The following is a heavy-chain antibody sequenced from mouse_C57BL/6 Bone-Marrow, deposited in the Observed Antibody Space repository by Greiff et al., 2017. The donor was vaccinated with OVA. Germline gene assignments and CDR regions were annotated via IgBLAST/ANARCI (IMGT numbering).Heavy chain of an antibody. CDR1: GYSITSGYY. CDR3: AREGIDGYDASPFAY. CDR2: ISYDGSN. J-gene: IGHJ3*01. Sequence: DVQLQESGPGLVKPSQSLSLTCSVTGYSITSGYYWNWIRQFPGNKLEWMGYISYDGSNNYNPSLKNRISITRDTSKNQFFLKLNSVTTEDTATYYCAREGIDGYDASPFAYWGQGTLVTVSA. V-gene: IGHV3-6*01. D-gene: IGHD2-2*01.